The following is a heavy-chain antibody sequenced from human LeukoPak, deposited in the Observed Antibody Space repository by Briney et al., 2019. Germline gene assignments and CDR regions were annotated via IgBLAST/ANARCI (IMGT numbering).Heavy chain of an antibody. J-gene: IGHJ4*02. D-gene: IGHD6-19*01. CDR2: IYHSGST. Sequence: SGTLSLTCAVSGGSISSSNWWSWVRQPPGKGLEWIGEIYHSGSTNYNPSLKSRVTISVDKSKNQFSLKLSSVTAADTAVYYCAREGSIAVAGIFDYWGQGTLVTVSS. CDR3: AREGSIAVAGIFDY. V-gene: IGHV4-4*02. CDR1: GGSISSSNW.